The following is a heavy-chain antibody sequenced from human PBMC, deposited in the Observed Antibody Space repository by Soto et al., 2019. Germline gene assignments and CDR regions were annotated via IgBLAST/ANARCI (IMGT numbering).Heavy chain of an antibody. V-gene: IGHV3-30-3*01. J-gene: IGHJ4*02. Sequence: GGSLRLSCAASGFTFSSYAMHWVRQAPGKGLEWVAVISYDGSNKYYADSVKGRFTITRDNSKYTLYLQMNSLRAEDTAVYYCARNPIAVAGTRYDYFDYWGQGTLVTVSS. CDR2: ISYDGSNK. D-gene: IGHD6-19*01. CDR3: ARNPIAVAGTRYDYFDY. CDR1: GFTFSSYA.